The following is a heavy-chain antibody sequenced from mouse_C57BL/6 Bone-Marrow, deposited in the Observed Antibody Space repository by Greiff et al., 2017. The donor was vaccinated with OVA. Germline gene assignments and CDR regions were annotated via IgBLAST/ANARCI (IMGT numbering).Heavy chain of an antibody. CDR2: ISDGGSYT. CDR1: GFTFSSYA. D-gene: IGHD1-1*01. J-gene: IGHJ4*01. CDR3: ARDRDYSYYAMDY. Sequence: EVHLVESGGGLVKPGGSLKLSCAASGFTFSSYAMSWVRQTPEKRLEWVATISDGGSYTYYPDNVKGRFTISRDNAKNNLYLQMSQLKSEDTAMYYCARDRDYSYYAMDYWGQGTSVTVSS. V-gene: IGHV5-4*01.